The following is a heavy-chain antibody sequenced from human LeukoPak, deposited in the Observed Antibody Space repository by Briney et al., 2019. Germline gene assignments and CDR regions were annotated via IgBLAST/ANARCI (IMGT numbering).Heavy chain of an antibody. CDR3: AGATSSSWPL. V-gene: IGHV4-59*01. CDR1: GGSISSYY. D-gene: IGHD6-13*01. J-gene: IGHJ4*02. CDR2: IYYSGST. Sequence: ASETLSLTCTVSGGSISSYYWSWIRQPPGKGLEWIGYIYYSGSTNYNPSLKSRVTISVDTSKNQSSLKLSSVTAADTAVYYCAGATSSSWPLWGQGTLVTVSS.